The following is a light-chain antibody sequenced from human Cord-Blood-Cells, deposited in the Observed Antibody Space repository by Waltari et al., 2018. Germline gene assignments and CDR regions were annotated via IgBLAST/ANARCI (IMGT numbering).Light chain of an antibody. CDR1: SSNIGNNY. V-gene: IGLV1-51*01. J-gene: IGLJ2*01. CDR2: DNN. CDR3: GTWDSSLSVV. Sequence: QSVLTQPPSVSAAPGQKVTISCSGSSSNIGNNYVSWYQQPPGTAPKLLIYDNNKRPSGSPDRFSGSKSGTSATLGITGLQTGDEADYYCGTWDSSLSVVFGGGTKLTVL.